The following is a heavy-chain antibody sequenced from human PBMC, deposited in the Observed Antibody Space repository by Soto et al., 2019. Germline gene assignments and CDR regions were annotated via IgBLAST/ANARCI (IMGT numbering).Heavy chain of an antibody. CDR3: AHGLTGDVVAQKYWYFDL. CDR1: GFSLSTSGVG. CDR2: IYWDDDK. D-gene: IGHD7-27*01. Sequence: QITLKESGPTLVKPTQTLTLTCTFSGFSLSTSGVGVGWIRQPPGKALEWLALIYWDDDKRYSPSLKSRLTINKDPSKNQLVLTMTDKNPVDTATYYCAHGLTGDVVAQKYWYFDLWGRGTLVTVSS. J-gene: IGHJ2*01. V-gene: IGHV2-5*02.